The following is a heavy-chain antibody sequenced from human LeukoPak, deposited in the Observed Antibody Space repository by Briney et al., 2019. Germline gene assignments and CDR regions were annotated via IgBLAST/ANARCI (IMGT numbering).Heavy chain of an antibody. J-gene: IGHJ6*02. D-gene: IGHD6-13*01. Sequence: GASVKVSCKASGYTFTGYYMHWVRQSPGQGLEWMGLINPNSGGTNYAQKFQGRVTMTRDTSISTAYMELSRLRSDDTAVYYCARAAAGIYGMDVWGQGTTVTVSS. CDR1: GYTFTGYY. V-gene: IGHV1-2*02. CDR2: INPNSGGT. CDR3: ARAAAGIYGMDV.